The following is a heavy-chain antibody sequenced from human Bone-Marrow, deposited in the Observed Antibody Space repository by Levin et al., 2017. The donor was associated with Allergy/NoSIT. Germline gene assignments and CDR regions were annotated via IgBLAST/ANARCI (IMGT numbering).Heavy chain of an antibody. CDR3: ARRIVAMPTDYFDS. V-gene: IGHV4-39*01. CDR2: IYYSGKT. J-gene: IGHJ4*02. Sequence: SSETLSLTCTVSGASISSNDAYWSWIRRPPGKGLEWIASIYYSGKTYYNPSLKSRVTISVDTSRKQFSLKLSSVTAADTAVYYCARRIVAMPTDYFDSWGQGTLVTVSS. D-gene: IGHD5-12*01. CDR1: GASISSNDAY.